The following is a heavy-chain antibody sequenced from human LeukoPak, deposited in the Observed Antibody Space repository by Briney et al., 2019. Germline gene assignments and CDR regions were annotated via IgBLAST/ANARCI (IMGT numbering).Heavy chain of an antibody. J-gene: IGHJ4*02. V-gene: IGHV3-23*01. Sequence: PGGSLRLSCAASGFTFSSYAMSWVRQAPGKGLEWVSAISGSGGSTYYADSVKGRFTISRDNSKNTLYLQMNSLRAEDTAVYYCARDGWLLPPSFFGHFDYWGQGTLVTVSS. CDR1: GFTFSSYA. D-gene: IGHD3-22*01. CDR3: ARDGWLLPPSFFGHFDY. CDR2: ISGSGGST.